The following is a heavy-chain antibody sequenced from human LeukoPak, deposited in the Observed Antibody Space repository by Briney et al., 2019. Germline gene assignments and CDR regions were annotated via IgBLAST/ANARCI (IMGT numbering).Heavy chain of an antibody. CDR1: GYSFTSYW. CDR2: IYPGDSDT. V-gene: IGHV5-51*01. CDR3: ARHGIEYYGSGPGAEDAFDI. Sequence: GESLKISCKGSGYSFTSYWIGWVRQMPGKGLEWMGIIYPGDSDTRYSPSFQGQVTISADKSICTAYLQWSSLKASDTAMYYCARHGIEYYGSGPGAEDAFDIWGQGTMVTVSS. D-gene: IGHD3-10*01. J-gene: IGHJ3*02.